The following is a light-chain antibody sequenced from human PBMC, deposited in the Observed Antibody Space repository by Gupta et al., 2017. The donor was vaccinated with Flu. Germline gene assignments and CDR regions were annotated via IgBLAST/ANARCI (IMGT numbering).Light chain of an antibody. CDR3: NSRDSSGYHYV. CDR1: GLTTYY. Sequence: SSELTQDPDVSVSLGQTASLTCRGAGLTTYYASWYQQKPGQAPLLVIYGKSSRPSGIPDRFSGSHSGNTASLTITGAQAEDEADYYCNSRDSSGYHYVFGSGTKVTVL. CDR2: GKS. V-gene: IGLV3-19*01. J-gene: IGLJ1*01.